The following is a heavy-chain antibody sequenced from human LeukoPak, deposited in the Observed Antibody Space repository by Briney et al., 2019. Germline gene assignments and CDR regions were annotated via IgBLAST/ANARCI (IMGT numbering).Heavy chain of an antibody. CDR2: ISSSSSYI. D-gene: IGHD2-2*01. J-gene: IGHJ5*02. V-gene: IGHV3-21*04. Sequence: KAGGSLRHSCAASGFTFSRYSMNWVRQAPGKGLEWVSSISSSSSYIYYADSVKGRFTISRDNAKNSLYLQMNSLRAEDTAVYYCARGWRGYCSSTSCLPPNWFDPWGQGTLVTVSS. CDR1: GFTFSRYS. CDR3: ARGWRGYCSSTSCLPPNWFDP.